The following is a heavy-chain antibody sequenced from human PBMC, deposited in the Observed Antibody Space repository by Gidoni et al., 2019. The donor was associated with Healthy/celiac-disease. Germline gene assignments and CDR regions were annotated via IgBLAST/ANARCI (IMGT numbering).Heavy chain of an antibody. CDR2: IYYSGRT. D-gene: IGHD6-19*01. V-gene: IGHV4-59*01. CDR3: ARVNSLGAVAGTVGMDV. CDR1: GGSISSYY. Sequence: QVQLQESGPGLVTPSETLSLTCTVSGGSISSYYWSWIRQPPGKGLEWIGYIYYSGRTNYNPSLKSRVTIAVDTSKNQFSLKLSSVTAADTAVYYCARVNSLGAVAGTVGMDVWGQGTTVTVSS. J-gene: IGHJ6*02.